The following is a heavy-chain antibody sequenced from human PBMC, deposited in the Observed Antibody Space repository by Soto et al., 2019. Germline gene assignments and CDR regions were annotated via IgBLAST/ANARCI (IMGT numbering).Heavy chain of an antibody. CDR1: GYSFSSYW. Sequence: PGESLKISCKGSGYSFSSYWIGWVRQMPGKGLEWMGIIYPGDSDTRYSPSFQGQVTISADKSVTTAYLRWSSLKASDTAMYYCARLTGSSTSTEEYYYYDMDVWGQGTTVTVSS. D-gene: IGHD2-2*01. CDR2: IYPGDSDT. V-gene: IGHV5-51*01. J-gene: IGHJ6*02. CDR3: ARLTGSSTSTEEYYYYDMDV.